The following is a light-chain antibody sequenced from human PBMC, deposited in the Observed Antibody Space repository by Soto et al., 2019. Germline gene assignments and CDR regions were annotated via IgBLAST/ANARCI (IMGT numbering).Light chain of an antibody. J-gene: IGLJ2*01. CDR3: SSYTSSRRVV. V-gene: IGLV2-14*01. CDR1: SSYVGGYNY. Sequence: QSALTQPASVSGSPGQSITISCTGTSSYVGGYNYVSWYQQLPGKAPKLIIYDVSNRPSGVSNRFSGSKSGNPASLTISGLQDEDEAEYYCSSYTSSRRVVFGGGTKLNVL. CDR2: DVS.